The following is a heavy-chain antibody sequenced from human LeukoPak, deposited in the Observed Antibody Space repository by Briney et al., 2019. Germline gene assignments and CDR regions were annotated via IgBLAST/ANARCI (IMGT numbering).Heavy chain of an antibody. CDR3: AKADATIGGAFDT. CDR2: ISGTADSK. D-gene: IGHD3-16*01. CDR1: RFIFRNYA. V-gene: IGHV3-23*01. J-gene: IGHJ3*02. Sequence: GGSLRLSCAASRFIFRNYAMSWVRQAPGRGLEWLSIISGTADSKYYADSVKGRFTISRDDPRSTLYLEMNILRAEDTAVYYCAKADATIGGAFDTWGQGTMVIVSS.